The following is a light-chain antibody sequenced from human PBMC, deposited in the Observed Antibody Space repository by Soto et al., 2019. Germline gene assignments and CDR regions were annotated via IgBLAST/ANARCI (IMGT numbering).Light chain of an antibody. V-gene: IGLV2-23*02. Sequence: QSALTQPASVSGSPGQSITISCTGTSHDIGGYKYVSWYQQHPGKAPKLMIYEVSNRPSGVSNRFSGSKSGNTASLTISGLQAEDEADYYCCSYAGSSTYVFGTGTKVTVL. CDR2: EVS. CDR3: CSYAGSSTYV. CDR1: SHDIGGYKY. J-gene: IGLJ1*01.